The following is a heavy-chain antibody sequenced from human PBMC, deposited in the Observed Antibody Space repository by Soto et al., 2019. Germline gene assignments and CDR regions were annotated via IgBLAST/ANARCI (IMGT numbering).Heavy chain of an antibody. D-gene: IGHD1-26*01. CDR2: ISASGGLK. J-gene: IGHJ5*02. Sequence: QPGGSLRLSCAASGFTFTNYAMTWVRQTPGKGLEWVSGISASGGLKYYSDSLQRRCTVSRDKSKCILYLQLDYLGDADTALYYGAREVGATSGWLDPWGRGTQFTVSS. CDR1: GFTFTNYA. V-gene: IGHV3-23*01. CDR3: AREVGATSGWLDP.